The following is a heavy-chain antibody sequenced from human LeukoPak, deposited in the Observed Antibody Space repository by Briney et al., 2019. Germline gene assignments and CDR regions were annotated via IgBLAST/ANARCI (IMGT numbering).Heavy chain of an antibody. CDR1: GYSFTSYW. CDR3: ASLQYYYDSSGLRVPYYFDY. Sequence: GESLKISCKGSGYSFTSYWIGWVRQMPGKGLEWMGIIYPSDSDTRYSPSFQGQVTISADKSISTAYLQWSSLKASDTAMYYCASLQYYYDSSGLRVPYYFDYWGQGTLVTVSS. CDR2: IYPSDSDT. V-gene: IGHV5-51*01. J-gene: IGHJ4*02. D-gene: IGHD3-22*01.